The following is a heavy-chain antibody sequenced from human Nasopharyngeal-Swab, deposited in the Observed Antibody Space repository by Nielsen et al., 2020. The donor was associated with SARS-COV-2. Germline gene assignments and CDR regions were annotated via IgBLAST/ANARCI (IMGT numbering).Heavy chain of an antibody. Sequence: ASVKVSCKSSGYTFTNYAMNWVRQAPGQGVEWMGWINTNTGNPTYAQGFTGRFVFSLDTSVSTAYLRISSLKAEDTAVYYCARSPYYYYMDVWGKGTTVTVSS. CDR2: INTNTGNP. J-gene: IGHJ6*03. CDR3: ARSPYYYYMDV. V-gene: IGHV7-4-1*02. CDR1: GYTFTNYA.